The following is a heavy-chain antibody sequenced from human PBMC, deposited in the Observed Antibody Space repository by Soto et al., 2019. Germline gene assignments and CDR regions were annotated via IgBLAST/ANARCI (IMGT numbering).Heavy chain of an antibody. CDR1: GGSISSSNW. CDR2: IYHSGSL. J-gene: IGHJ6*02. V-gene: IGHV4-4*02. CDR3: ARELPQRQGRNMDV. Sequence: SETLSLTCAVSGGSISSSNWWSWVRQPPGKGLEWIGEIYHSGSLYYNPSLKSRVSMSVDTSKNQFSLNLSSVTAADTAVYYCARELPQRQGRNMDVWGQGTTVTVSS. D-gene: IGHD1-1*01.